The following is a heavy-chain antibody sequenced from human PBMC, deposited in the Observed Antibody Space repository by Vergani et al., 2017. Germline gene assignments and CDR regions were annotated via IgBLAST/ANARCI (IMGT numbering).Heavy chain of an antibody. V-gene: IGHV4-34*01. Sequence: QVQLQQWGAGLLKPSETLSLTCAVYGGSFSGYYWSWIRQHPGKGLEWIGYIYYSGSTYYNPSLKSRVTISVDTSKNQFSLKLSSVTAADTAVYYCARASDPRWGDMDVWGKGTTVTVSS. J-gene: IGHJ6*03. CDR3: ARASDPRWGDMDV. CDR1: GGSFSGYY. D-gene: IGHD3-16*01. CDR2: IYYSGST.